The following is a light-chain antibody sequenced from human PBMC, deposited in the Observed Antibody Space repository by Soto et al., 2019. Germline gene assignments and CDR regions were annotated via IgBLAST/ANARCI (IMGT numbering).Light chain of an antibody. CDR2: GAS. CDR1: QSVISSTY. Sequence: ESVLTQSPGTLSLSPGERATLSCRASQSVISSTYLAWYQQIPGQAPRLLIYGASSRATGIPDRFSGSGSGTDFTLTISRLEPEDFAVYYCQLYGRSSFTFGPGTKVDI. V-gene: IGKV3-20*01. CDR3: QLYGRSSFT. J-gene: IGKJ3*01.